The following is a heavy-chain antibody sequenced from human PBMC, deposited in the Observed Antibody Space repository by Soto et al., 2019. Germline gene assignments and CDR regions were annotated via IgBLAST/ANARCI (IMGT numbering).Heavy chain of an antibody. CDR3: VRVYTTTTTILNY. V-gene: IGHV4-39*01. CDR2: VLYGGRT. Sequence: QLQLQESGPGLVKPSETLSLTCTVSGASIRSNNYYWGWIRQPPGSGLEWVGSVLYGGRTYYNPALKSRVTISLDSSKNQTSLNLRSVTAADTAVYFCVRVYTTTTTILNYCGQGALVTVSS. D-gene: IGHD1-1*01. CDR1: GASIRSNNYY. J-gene: IGHJ4*02.